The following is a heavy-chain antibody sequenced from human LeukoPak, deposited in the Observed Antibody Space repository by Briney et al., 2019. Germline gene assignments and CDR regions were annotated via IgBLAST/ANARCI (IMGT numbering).Heavy chain of an antibody. D-gene: IGHD4-23*01. CDR3: ASPHGGNPPDAFDI. CDR2: IKQDGSDK. J-gene: IGHJ3*02. CDR1: GFTFSNNW. V-gene: IGHV3-7*01. Sequence: GGSLRLSCAASGFTFSNNWMSWVRQAPGKGLEWVANIKQDGSDKYYVDSVKGRFTISRDNAKNSLYLQMNSLRAEDTAVYYCASPHGGNPPDAFDIWGQGTMVTVSS.